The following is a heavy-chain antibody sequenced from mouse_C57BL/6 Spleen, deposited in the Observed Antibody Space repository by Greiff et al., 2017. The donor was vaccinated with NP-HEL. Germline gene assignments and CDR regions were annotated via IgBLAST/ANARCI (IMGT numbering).Heavy chain of an antibody. D-gene: IGHD3-1*01. CDR2: ISDGGSYT. CDR3: ARDRVAHFDY. J-gene: IGHJ2*01. Sequence: EVQRVESGGGLVKPGGSLKLSCAASGFTFSSYAMSWVRQTPEKRLEWVATISDGGSYTYYPDNVKGRFTSSRDTAKNNLYLQMSQLKSEDTAMYYCARDRVAHFDYWGQGTTLTVSS. CDR1: GFTFSSYA. V-gene: IGHV5-4*01.